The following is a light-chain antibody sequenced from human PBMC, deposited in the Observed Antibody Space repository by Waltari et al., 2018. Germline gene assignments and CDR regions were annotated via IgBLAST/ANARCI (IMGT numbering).Light chain of an antibody. V-gene: IGKV3-11*01. Sequence: EIVLTQSPGTLSLSPGDRATLSCRASQNVNSFLAWYQQKRGQAPRLLIYDASKRATGIPDSISGSGSGTDFTLTISSLEPEDFAIYYCQQRGNLPETFGRGTRVEMK. CDR1: QNVNSF. CDR2: DAS. CDR3: QQRGNLPET. J-gene: IGKJ2*01.